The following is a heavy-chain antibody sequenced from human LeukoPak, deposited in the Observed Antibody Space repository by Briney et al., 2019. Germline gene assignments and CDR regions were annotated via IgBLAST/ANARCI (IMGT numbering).Heavy chain of an antibody. Sequence: GASVKVSCKASGYTFTGYYMHWVRQAPGQGLEWMGWINPNSGGTNYAQKFQGRVTMTRDTSISTAYMELSRLRSDDTAVYYCARKHPSITMINAFDIWGQGTMVTVSS. CDR1: GYTFTGYY. CDR3: ARKHPSITMINAFDI. J-gene: IGHJ3*02. D-gene: IGHD3-22*01. CDR2: INPNSGGT. V-gene: IGHV1-2*02.